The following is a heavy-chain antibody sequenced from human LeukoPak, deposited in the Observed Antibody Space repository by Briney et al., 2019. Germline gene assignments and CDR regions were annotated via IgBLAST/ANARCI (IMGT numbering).Heavy chain of an antibody. CDR1: GSTFSTFA. V-gene: IGHV3-30*04. D-gene: IGHD3-10*01. CDR2: ISYDGSNK. CDR3: ARGSGSFPPFL. Sequence: GGSLRFSVPASGSTFSTFAMHGFGKAQAKGRGWLAVISYDGSNKYYADSVKGRFTISRDNSKNTLYLQMNSLRAEDTAVYYCARGSGSFPPFLWGQGTLVTVSS. J-gene: IGHJ4*02.